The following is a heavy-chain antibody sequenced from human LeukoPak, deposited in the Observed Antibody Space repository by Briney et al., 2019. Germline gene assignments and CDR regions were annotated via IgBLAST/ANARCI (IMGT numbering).Heavy chain of an antibody. CDR1: GFTFDDYG. D-gene: IGHD6-13*01. CDR3: AGERYSSSWYWGHDAFDI. V-gene: IGHV3-20*04. J-gene: IGHJ3*02. CDR2: INWNGGST. Sequence: GGSLRLSCAASGFTFDDYGMSWVRQAPGKGLEWVSGINWNGGSTGYADSVKGRFTISRDNAKNSLYLQMNSLRAEDTALYYCAGERYSSSWYWGHDAFDIWGQGTMVTVSS.